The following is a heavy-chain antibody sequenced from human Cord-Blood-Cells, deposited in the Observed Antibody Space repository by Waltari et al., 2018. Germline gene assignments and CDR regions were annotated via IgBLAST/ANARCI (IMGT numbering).Heavy chain of an antibody. J-gene: IGHJ3*02. D-gene: IGHD3-16*01. CDR1: GGSISRSSYY. Sequence: QLQLQESGPGLVKPSETLSLTCTVSGGSISRSSYYWGWTRPPPGKGLEWIGSIYYSGSTYYNPSLKSRVTISVDTSKNQFSLKLSSVTAADTAVYYCARVGAAGTTDAFDIWGQGTMVTVSS. CDR3: ARVGAAGTTDAFDI. CDR2: IYYSGST. V-gene: IGHV4-39*01.